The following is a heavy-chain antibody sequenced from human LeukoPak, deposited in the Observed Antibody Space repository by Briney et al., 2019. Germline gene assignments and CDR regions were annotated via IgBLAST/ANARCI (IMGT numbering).Heavy chain of an antibody. Sequence: PGGSLRLSCAASGFTFSSYAMHWVRQAPGKGLEWVAVISYDGSNKYYADSVKGRFTISRDNSKNTLYLQMNSLRAEDTAVYYCARDRSGWYGGPSKYWGHGTLVTVSS. V-gene: IGHV3-30-3*01. J-gene: IGHJ4*01. CDR3: ARDRSGWYGGPSKY. CDR1: GFTFSSYA. CDR2: ISYDGSNK. D-gene: IGHD6-19*01.